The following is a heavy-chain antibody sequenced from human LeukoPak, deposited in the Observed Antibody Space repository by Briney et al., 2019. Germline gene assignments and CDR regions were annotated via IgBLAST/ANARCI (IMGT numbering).Heavy chain of an antibody. J-gene: IGHJ4*02. Sequence: GGSLRLSCAASGITFNKYGMSWVRQAPGKGLEWVGRIKSKTDGGTTDYAAPVKGRFTMSRDDSKNTLYLQMNSLKTEDTAVYYCTTSWGYKYWGQGTLVTVSS. CDR3: TTSWGYKY. CDR2: IKSKTDGGTT. V-gene: IGHV3-15*01. CDR1: GITFNKYG. D-gene: IGHD5-12*01.